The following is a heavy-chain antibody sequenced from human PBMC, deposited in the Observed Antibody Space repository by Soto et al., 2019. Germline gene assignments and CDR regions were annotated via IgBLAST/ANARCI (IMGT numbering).Heavy chain of an antibody. CDR2: ISYDGETT. J-gene: IGHJ4*02. V-gene: IGHV3-15*01. Sequence: GGSLRLSCAASGFTFSSYGMHWVRQAPGKGLEWVAVISYDGETTDYVAPVKGRFTISRDDSKNTLYLQMNSLKIEDTAVYYCTTDLNGGFDYWGRGTLVTVSS. CDR1: GFTFSSYG. D-gene: IGHD2-8*01. CDR3: TTDLNGGFDY.